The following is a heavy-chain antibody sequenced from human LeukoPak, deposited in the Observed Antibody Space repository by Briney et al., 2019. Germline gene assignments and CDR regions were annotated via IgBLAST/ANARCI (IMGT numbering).Heavy chain of an antibody. J-gene: IGHJ6*02. CDR3: ARSLLGYYYSGMEV. CDR2: INTNTRGP. CDR1: GYTFTSYA. Sequence: ASVKVSCKTSGYTFTSYAMNWVRQAPGQGLEWMGWINTNTRGPTHAPGFTGRFVFSLDTSVSTVYLQISSLKAEDTAVYYCARSLLGYYYSGMEVWGQGTTVTVSS. D-gene: IGHD3-10*01. V-gene: IGHV7-4-1*02.